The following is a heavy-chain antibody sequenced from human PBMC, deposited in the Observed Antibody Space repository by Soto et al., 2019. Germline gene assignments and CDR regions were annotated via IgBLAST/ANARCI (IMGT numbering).Heavy chain of an antibody. CDR1: GFTFSSYA. D-gene: IGHD2-8*01. Sequence: GGSLRFSCAASGFTFSSYAMSWVRQAPGKGLEWVSAISGSGGSTYYADSVKGRFTISRDNSKNTLYLQMNSLRAEDTAVYYCAKVVGNSLGQTKGVNDYWGQGTLVTVSS. J-gene: IGHJ4*02. V-gene: IGHV3-23*01. CDR2: ISGSGGST. CDR3: AKVVGNSLGQTKGVNDY.